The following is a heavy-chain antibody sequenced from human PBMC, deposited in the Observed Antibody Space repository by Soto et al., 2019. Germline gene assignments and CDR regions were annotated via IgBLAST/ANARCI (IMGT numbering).Heavy chain of an antibody. CDR1: GYSFTSYW. CDR3: ARSRGYCSSTSCYVYYYGMDV. D-gene: IGHD2-2*01. V-gene: IGHV5-51*01. Sequence: GESLKISCKGSGYSFTSYWIGWVRQMPGKGLEWMGIIYPGDSDTRYSPSFQGQVTISADKSISTAYLQWSSLKASDTAMYYCARSRGYCSSTSCYVYYYGMDVWGQGTTVTVSS. CDR2: IYPGDSDT. J-gene: IGHJ6*02.